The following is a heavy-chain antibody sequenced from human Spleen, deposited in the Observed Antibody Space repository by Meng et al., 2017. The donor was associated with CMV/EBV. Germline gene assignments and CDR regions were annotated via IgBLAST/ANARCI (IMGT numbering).Heavy chain of an antibody. CDR2: IKSKTDGGTT. CDR3: TTVRSPAYFDY. D-gene: IGHD3-16*01. V-gene: IGHV3-15*01. Sequence: ETLSLTCAVSGFTLSDAWMSWVRQAPGKGLEWVGRIKSKTDGGTTEYAAPVKGRFTLSRDDSKNTLYLQVNSLKTEDAAVYYCTTVRSPAYFDYWGQGTLVTVSS. J-gene: IGHJ4*02. CDR1: GFTLSDAW.